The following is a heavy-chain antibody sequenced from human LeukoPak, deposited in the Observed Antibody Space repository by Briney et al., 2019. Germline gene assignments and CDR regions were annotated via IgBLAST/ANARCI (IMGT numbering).Heavy chain of an antibody. J-gene: IGHJ3*02. V-gene: IGHV3-23*01. CDR3: AKTRGGLWTGAFDI. D-gene: IGHD3-16*01. CDR1: GFTFSSYA. Sequence: GGSLRLSCTASGFTFSSYAMGWVRQAPGKGLEWFSIITGTGGSTYYADSVKGRFTISRDNSKNTLSLQMNSLRAEDTAVYYCAKTRGGLWTGAFDIWGQGTMVTVSS. CDR2: ITGTGGST.